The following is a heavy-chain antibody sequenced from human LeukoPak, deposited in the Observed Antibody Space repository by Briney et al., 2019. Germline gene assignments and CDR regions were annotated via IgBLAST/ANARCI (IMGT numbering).Heavy chain of an antibody. D-gene: IGHD1-1*01. CDR3: ARAGGTTGTTSLDY. J-gene: IGHJ4*02. V-gene: IGHV1-18*01. CDR2: VSAYNGNT. CDR1: GYTVTSYG. Sequence: GASVKVSCKASGYTVTSYGISWVRQAPGQGLAWMGWVSAYNGNTNYQQKLQGRVTMTTDTSTSTAYMELRSLRSDDTAVYYCARAGGTTGTTSLDYWGQGTLVTVSS.